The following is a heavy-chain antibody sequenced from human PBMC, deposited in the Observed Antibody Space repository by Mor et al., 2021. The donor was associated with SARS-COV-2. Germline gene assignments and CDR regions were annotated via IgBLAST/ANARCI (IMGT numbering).Heavy chain of an antibody. D-gene: IGHD3-10*01. V-gene: IGHV4-34*01. J-gene: IGHJ3*02. CDR2: T. CDR3: ARARVRASGSYSRAAFDI. Sequence: TNYNPSLKRRGTKSVDTSKNQFSLKLSSVTAADTAVYYCARARVRASGSYSRAAFDIWGQGTMVTVSS.